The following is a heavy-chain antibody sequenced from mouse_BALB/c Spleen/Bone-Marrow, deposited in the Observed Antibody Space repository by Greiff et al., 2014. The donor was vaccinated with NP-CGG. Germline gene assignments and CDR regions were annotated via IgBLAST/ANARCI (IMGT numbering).Heavy chain of an antibody. Sequence: VQLQESGAELVRPGSSVKISCKASGYAFSNYGMNWVKQRPGQGLEWIGHIYPGDGDTNYNGKFKGRVTLTEDKSSSTAYMQLSRLTSEDSEVYFSARVYDYGCGYAMDYWGQGTSVTVSS. V-gene: IGHV1-80*01. CDR1: GYAFSNYG. CDR2: IYPGDGDT. CDR3: ARVYDYGCGYAMDY. D-gene: IGHD2-4*01. J-gene: IGHJ4*01.